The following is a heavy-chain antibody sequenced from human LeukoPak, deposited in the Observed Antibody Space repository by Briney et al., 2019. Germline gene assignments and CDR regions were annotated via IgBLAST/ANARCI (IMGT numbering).Heavy chain of an antibody. CDR2: IWYDGSNK. V-gene: IGHV3-33*06. CDR1: GFTFSSYG. CDR3: AKDRRYCSGGSGYYYYYMDV. Sequence: GRSLRLSCAASGFTFSSYGMHWVRQAPGKGLEWVAVIWYDGSNKNYADSVKGRFTISRDNSKNTLYLQMNSLRAEDTAVYYCAKDRRYCSGGSGYYYYYMDVWGKGTTVTVSS. J-gene: IGHJ6*03. D-gene: IGHD2-15*01.